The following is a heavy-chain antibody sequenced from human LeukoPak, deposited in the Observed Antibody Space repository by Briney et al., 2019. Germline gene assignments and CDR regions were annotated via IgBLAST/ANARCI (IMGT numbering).Heavy chain of an antibody. Sequence: GESLKISCKGSGYSFTSYWIGWVRQMPGKGLEWMGIIYPGDSDTRYSPSFQGQVTISADKSISTAYLQWSSLKASDTAMYYCAREDWKAAGSEYFQHWGQGTLVTVSS. J-gene: IGHJ1*01. CDR3: AREDWKAAGSEYFQH. CDR1: GYSFTSYW. V-gene: IGHV5-51*01. D-gene: IGHD6-13*01. CDR2: IYPGDSDT.